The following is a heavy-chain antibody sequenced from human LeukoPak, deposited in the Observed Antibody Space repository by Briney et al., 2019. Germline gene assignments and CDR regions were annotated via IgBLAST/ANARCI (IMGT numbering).Heavy chain of an antibody. J-gene: IGHJ4*02. CDR3: ARGSGSFSGGFDY. D-gene: IGHD1-26*01. V-gene: IGHV3-33*08. CDR1: GFTFSSYA. CDR2: IWSDGSNK. Sequence: PGGSLRLSCAASGFTFSSYAMHWVRQAPGKGPEWVAIIWSDGSNKYYADSVKGRFTISRDNSKNTLYLQMNSLRAEDTAVYYCARGSGSFSGGFDYWGQGTLVTVSS.